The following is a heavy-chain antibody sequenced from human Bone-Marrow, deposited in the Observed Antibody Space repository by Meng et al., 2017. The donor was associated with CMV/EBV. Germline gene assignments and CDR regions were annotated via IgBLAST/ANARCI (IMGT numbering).Heavy chain of an antibody. CDR3: ARQSPLMVYDY. V-gene: IGHV4-4*02. D-gene: IGHD2-8*01. CDR2: IYHSGST. Sequence: SWVRQAPGKGLEWIGEIYHSGSTNYIPSLKSRVTISVDKSKNQFSLKLSSVTAADTAVYYCARQSPLMVYDYWGQGTLVTVSS. J-gene: IGHJ4*02.